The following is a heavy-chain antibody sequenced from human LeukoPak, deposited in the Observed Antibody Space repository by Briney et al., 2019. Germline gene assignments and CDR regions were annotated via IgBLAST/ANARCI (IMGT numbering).Heavy chain of an antibody. D-gene: IGHD4-23*01. CDR3: ARSATVVTAPTDY. Sequence: ASVRVSCKASGGTFSSYAISWVRQAPGQGLEWMGWISAYNGNTNYAQKLQGRVAMTTDTSTSTAYMELRSLRSDDTAVYYCARSATVVTAPTDYWGQGTLVTVSS. J-gene: IGHJ4*02. CDR2: ISAYNGNT. CDR1: GGTFSSYA. V-gene: IGHV1-18*01.